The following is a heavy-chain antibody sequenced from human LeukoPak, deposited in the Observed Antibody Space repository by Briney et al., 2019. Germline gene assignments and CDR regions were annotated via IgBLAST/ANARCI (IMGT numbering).Heavy chain of an antibody. J-gene: IGHJ4*02. CDR3: ARDNPIGFGQLSARDY. V-gene: IGHV3-30-3*01. CDR2: ISYDGSNK. D-gene: IGHD3-10*01. CDR1: GFTFSSYA. Sequence: PGRSLRLSCAASGFTFSSYAMHWVRQAPGKGLEWVAVISYDGSNKYYADSVKGRFTISRDNSKNSLYLQMNSLRDEDTAVYYCARDNPIGFGQLSARDYWGQGTLVTVSS.